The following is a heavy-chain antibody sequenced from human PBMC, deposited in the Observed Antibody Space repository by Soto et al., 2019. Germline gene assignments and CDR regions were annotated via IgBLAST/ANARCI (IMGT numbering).Heavy chain of an antibody. CDR3: ARGSRSLYYYDTSDYNYFGP. CDR2: SNHGGNT. Sequence: SEPLHITCAVVMRPFRGYLWISMRQTTAQGWERIGDSNHGGNTNYNPPLRSRLTISVGTSKNQFSLRLSSMTAADTAVYYCARGSRSLYYYDTSDYNYFGPWGKGTLVTVAS. J-gene: IGHJ5*02. D-gene: IGHD3-22*01. CDR1: MRPFRGYL. V-gene: IGHV4-34*01.